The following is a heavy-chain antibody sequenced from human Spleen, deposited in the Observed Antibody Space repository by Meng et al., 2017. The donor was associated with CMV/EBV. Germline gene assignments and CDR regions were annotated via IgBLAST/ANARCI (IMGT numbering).Heavy chain of an antibody. D-gene: IGHD3-3*01. CDR1: GFTFSRYA. V-gene: IGHV3-30*16. CDR2: MSYDGSSK. Sequence: GESLKISCVASGFTFSRYAMHWVRQAPGKGLEWVAIMSYDGSSKHYADSVKGRFTISRDNSKNTLYLQMNSLRAEDTAVYYCARTPPINDFWRPYDYYYGMDVWGQGTTVTVSS. J-gene: IGHJ6*02. CDR3: ARTPPINDFWRPYDYYYGMDV.